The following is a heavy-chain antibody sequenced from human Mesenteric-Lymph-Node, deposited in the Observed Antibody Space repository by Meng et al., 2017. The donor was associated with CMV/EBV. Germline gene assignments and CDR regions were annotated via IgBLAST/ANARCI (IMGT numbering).Heavy chain of an antibody. CDR3: AKDGGYVDSVMDSYFDS. CDR2: ISFDGSTE. J-gene: IGHJ4*02. D-gene: IGHD5-18*01. V-gene: IGHV3-30*19. Sequence: GESLKISCAASGFALSRRGMHWVCQAAGKGLSSISFDGSTEYNADSVKGRFTISRDNSKNTVFLQMNNMRADDTALYFCAKDGGYVDSVMDSYFDSWGQGTLVTVSS. CDR1: GFALSRRG.